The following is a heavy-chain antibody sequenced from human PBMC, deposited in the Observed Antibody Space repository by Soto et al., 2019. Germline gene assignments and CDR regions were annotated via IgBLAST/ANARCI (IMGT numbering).Heavy chain of an antibody. Sequence: GGSLRLSCAASGFTFSSYAVSWVRQAPGKGPEWISSISGSGSTIYYADSVKGRFTISRDNAKNSLYLQMSSLRAEDTAVYYCARAYSDAFDIWGQGTMVTVSS. CDR3: ARAYSDAFDI. D-gene: IGHD2-15*01. CDR1: GFTFSSYA. J-gene: IGHJ3*02. V-gene: IGHV3-23*01. CDR2: ISGSGSTI.